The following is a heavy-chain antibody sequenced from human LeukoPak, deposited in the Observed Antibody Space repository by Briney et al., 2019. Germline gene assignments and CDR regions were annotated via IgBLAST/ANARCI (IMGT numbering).Heavy chain of an antibody. CDR2: IYYSGST. D-gene: IGHD1-14*01. J-gene: IGHJ5*02. CDR3: ARITPGNWFDP. CDR1: GGAISSYY. Sequence: PSETLSLTCTVSGGAISSYYWSWIRQPPGKGLEWIGYIYYSGSTNYNPSLKSSVTISVDTSKNQFSLKLSSVTAADTAVYYCARITPGNWFDPWGQGTLVTVSS. V-gene: IGHV4-59*01.